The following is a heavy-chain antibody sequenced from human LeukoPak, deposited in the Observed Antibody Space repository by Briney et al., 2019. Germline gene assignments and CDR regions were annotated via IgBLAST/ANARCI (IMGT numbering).Heavy chain of an antibody. J-gene: IGHJ6*02. CDR1: GFTVSNHY. D-gene: IGHD2-2*01. CDR2: TYSGGRT. CDR3: ARDTSGSSNSYTLPKGMDV. Sequence: GGSLRLSCAASGFTVSNHYMSWVRQAPGKGLEWVSVTYSGGRTYYSDSVKGRITVSRDDSKNTVFLQMTSLTAEDTAVYYCARDTSGSSNSYTLPKGMDVWGPGTTVIVSS. V-gene: IGHV3-53*01.